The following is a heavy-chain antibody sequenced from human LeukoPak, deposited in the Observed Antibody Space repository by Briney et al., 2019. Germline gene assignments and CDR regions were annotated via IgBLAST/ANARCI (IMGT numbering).Heavy chain of an antibody. Sequence: SVKVSCKASGGTFSSYAISWVRQAPGQGLEWMGGIIPIFGTANYAQKFQGRVTITADESTSTAYMELRSLKSEDTAVYYCARDWGMGPSSSWAWGQGTLVTVSS. CDR3: ARDWGMGPSSSWA. D-gene: IGHD6-13*01. CDR2: IIPIFGTA. J-gene: IGHJ5*02. V-gene: IGHV1-69*13. CDR1: GGTFSSYA.